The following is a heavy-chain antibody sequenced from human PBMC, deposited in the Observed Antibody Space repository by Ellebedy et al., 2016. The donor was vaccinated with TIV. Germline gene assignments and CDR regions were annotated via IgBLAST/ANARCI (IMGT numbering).Heavy chain of an antibody. CDR1: GFTFSDYT. V-gene: IGHV3-21*01. CDR2: FTTTGTYI. CDR3: ATDEAGYNWNPRDGMDV. D-gene: IGHD1-20*01. J-gene: IGHJ6*02. Sequence: PGGSLRLSCAASGFTFSDYTMNWVRQPTGKGLEWVSSFTTTGTYIYYADSVKGRFTISRDNAKNSRYLQMNSLRDEDTAIYYCATDEAGYNWNPRDGMDVWGQGTTVTVSS.